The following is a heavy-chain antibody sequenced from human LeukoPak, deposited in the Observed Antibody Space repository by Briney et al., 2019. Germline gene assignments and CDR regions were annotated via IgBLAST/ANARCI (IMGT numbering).Heavy chain of an antibody. CDR3: AKHIYGVVSIQQ. D-gene: IGHD3-3*01. J-gene: IGHJ1*01. Sequence: GGSLRLSCAASGFTFRDAWMTWVRQAPGKGLEWVGCIRSKTDGETTDYAVSVQGRFTISRDDSKNTLYLQMSSLKTEDTAVYYCAKHIYGVVSIQQWGQGTLVTVSS. CDR1: GFTFRDAW. V-gene: IGHV3-15*01. CDR2: IRSKTDGETT.